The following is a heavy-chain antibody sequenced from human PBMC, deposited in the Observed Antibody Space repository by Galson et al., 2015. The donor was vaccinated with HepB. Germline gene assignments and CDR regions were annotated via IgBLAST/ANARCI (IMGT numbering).Heavy chain of an antibody. Sequence: SVKVSCKASGGTFSSYAISWVRQAPGQGLEWMGGIIPILGIANYAQKFQGRVTITADKSTSTAYMELSSLRSEDTAVYYCARDGAPQDYGDVAYYFDYWGQGTLVTVSS. CDR2: IIPILGIA. CDR3: ARDGAPQDYGDVAYYFDY. J-gene: IGHJ4*02. D-gene: IGHD4-17*01. V-gene: IGHV1-69*10. CDR1: GGTFSSYA.